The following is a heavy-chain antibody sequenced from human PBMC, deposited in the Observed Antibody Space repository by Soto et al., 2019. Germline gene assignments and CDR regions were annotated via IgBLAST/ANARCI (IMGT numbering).Heavy chain of an antibody. D-gene: IGHD7-27*01. CDR1: GFTVSNNY. V-gene: IGHV3-66*01. J-gene: IGHJ2*01. CDR3: ARNWGNWYFNL. CDR2: IYRDGST. Sequence: EVPLVESGGGLVQPGGSLRLSCAASGFTVSNNYVSWVRQAPGKGLEWVSLIYRDGSTYYADSVKGRFTISRDNSKNTLFLQMNSLRAEDTAVYYCARNWGNWYFNLWGRGTLVTVSS.